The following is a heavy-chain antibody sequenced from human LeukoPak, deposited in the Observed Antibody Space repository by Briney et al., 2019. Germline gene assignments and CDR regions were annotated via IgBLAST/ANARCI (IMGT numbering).Heavy chain of an antibody. CDR3: VAGSYVDY. V-gene: IGHV4-59*08. CDR2: IFYSGST. CDR1: GGSISYYY. J-gene: IGHJ4*02. Sequence: PSETLSLTCTVSGGSISYYYWSWIRQPPGKGLEWIGYIFYSGSTNYNPSLKSRVTISVDTSKNQFSLKLSSVTAADTAVYYCVAGSYVDYWGQGTLVTVSS. D-gene: IGHD3-10*01.